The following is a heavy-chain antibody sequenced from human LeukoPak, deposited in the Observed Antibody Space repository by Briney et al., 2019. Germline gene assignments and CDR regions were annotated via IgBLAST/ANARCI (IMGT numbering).Heavy chain of an antibody. Sequence: GGSLRLSCAASGFTVSSNYMSWVRQAPGKGLEWVSVIYSGGSTYYADSVKGRFTISRDNSKNTLYLQMNSLRAEDTAVYYCARVTYYYEEYFDYWGQGTLVTVSS. CDR1: GFTVSSNY. CDR2: IYSGGST. CDR3: ARVTYYYEEYFDY. D-gene: IGHD3-22*01. V-gene: IGHV3-66*02. J-gene: IGHJ4*02.